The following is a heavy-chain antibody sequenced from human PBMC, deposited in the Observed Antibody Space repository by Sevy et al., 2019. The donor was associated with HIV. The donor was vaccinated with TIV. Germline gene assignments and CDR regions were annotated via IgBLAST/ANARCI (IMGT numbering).Heavy chain of an antibody. CDR1: GFTFSSYW. V-gene: IGHV3-7*01. CDR3: AKLVVPAASNDDILTGYPDLRVNYGMDV. D-gene: IGHD3-9*01. J-gene: IGHJ6*02. CDR2: MKQDGSEK. Sequence: GGSLRLSCAASGFTFSSYWMSWVRQAPGKGLEWVATMKQDGSEKYYVDSVKGRFTISRNNAKHSLYLQMNSLRVEDTAVYYCAKLVVPAASNDDILTGYPDLRVNYGMDVWGQGTTVTVSS.